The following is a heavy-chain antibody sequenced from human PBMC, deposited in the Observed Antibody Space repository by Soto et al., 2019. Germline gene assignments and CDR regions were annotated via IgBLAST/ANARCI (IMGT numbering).Heavy chain of an antibody. D-gene: IGHD5-12*01. J-gene: IGHJ2*01. CDR1: GGSISSYY. V-gene: IGHV4-59*01. Sequence: QVQLQESGPGLVKPSETLSLTCTVSGGSISSYYWSWIRQPPGKGLEWIGYIYYSGSTNYNPSLKSRVPISVDTSKNQFDLKLRSVTAADTAVYYGARRRWLQSNWYFGLWGRGTLVTVSS. CDR3: ARRRWLQSNWYFGL. CDR2: IYYSGST.